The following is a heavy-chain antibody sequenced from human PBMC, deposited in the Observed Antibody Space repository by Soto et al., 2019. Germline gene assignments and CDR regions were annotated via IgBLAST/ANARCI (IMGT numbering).Heavy chain of an antibody. Sequence: QVQLQESGPGLVRPSETLSLTCTVSGASVSSGNYYWNWIRQPPGKGLEWIGYIYYSGSTTYNPPLKSRVTISVDTSKNQFSLKLSSVTAADTAVYYCARVGVVVVAAAFDPWGQGTLVTVSS. J-gene: IGHJ5*02. CDR2: IYYSGST. CDR3: ARVGVVVVAAAFDP. CDR1: GASVSSGNYY. V-gene: IGHV4-61*01. D-gene: IGHD2-15*01.